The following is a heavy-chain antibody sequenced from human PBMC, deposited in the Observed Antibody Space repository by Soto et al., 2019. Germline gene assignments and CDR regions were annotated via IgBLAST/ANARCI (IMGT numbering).Heavy chain of an antibody. Sequence: ASVKVSCKASGYTFTGYYMHWVRQAPGQGLEWMGWINPNSGGTNYAQKLQGRVTMTTDTSTSTAYMELRSLRSDDTAVYYCARYDFWSGYYTGWFDPWGQGTLVTVSS. CDR2: INPNSGGT. CDR1: GYTFTGYY. V-gene: IGHV1-2*02. J-gene: IGHJ5*02. CDR3: ARYDFWSGYYTGWFDP. D-gene: IGHD3-3*01.